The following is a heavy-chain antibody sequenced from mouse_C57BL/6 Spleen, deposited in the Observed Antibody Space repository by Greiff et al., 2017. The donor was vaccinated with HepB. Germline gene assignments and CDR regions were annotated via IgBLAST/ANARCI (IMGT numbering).Heavy chain of an antibody. V-gene: IGHV5-17*01. J-gene: IGHJ4*01. CDR1: GFTFSDYG. Sequence: EVMLVESGGGLVKPGGSLKLSCAASGFTFSDYGMHWVRQAPEKGLEWVAYISSGSSTIYYADTVKGRFTISRDNAKNTLFLQMTSLRSEDTAMYYCATVVARGYAMDYWAQGTSVTVSS. CDR3: ATVVARGYAMDY. CDR2: ISSGSSTI. D-gene: IGHD1-1*01.